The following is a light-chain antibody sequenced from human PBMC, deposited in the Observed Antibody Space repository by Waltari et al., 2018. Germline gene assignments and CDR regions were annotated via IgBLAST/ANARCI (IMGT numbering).Light chain of an antibody. CDR3: SSHSSVTNVV. CDR1: SSDVGGHPS. V-gene: IGLV2-14*01. Sequence: QSALSQPASVSGSPGQSITISCTGTSSDVGGHPSVSWYQQHPGEAPKLIIYEVSSRPSGVSPRFSASRSGNTASLTISGLRTEDEADYYCSSHSSVTNVVFGGGTRLTVL. CDR2: EVS. J-gene: IGLJ2*01.